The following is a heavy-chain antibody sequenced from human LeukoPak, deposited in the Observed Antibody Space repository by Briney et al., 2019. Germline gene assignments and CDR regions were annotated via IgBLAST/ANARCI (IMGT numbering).Heavy chain of an antibody. CDR1: GFTFSSYW. V-gene: IGHV3-7*01. CDR3: ARGNYYDSSYAFDI. Sequence: GGSLRLSCAASGFTFSSYWMSWVRQAPGKGLEWVANIKQDGSEKYYVDSVKGRFTISRDNAKNSLYLQMNSLRAEDTAVYYCARGNYYDSSYAFDIWGQGTMVTVSS. D-gene: IGHD3-22*01. CDR2: IKQDGSEK. J-gene: IGHJ3*02.